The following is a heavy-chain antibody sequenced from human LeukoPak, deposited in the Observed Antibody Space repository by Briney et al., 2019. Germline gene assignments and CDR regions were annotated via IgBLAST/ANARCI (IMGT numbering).Heavy chain of an antibody. V-gene: IGHV1-46*01. CDR3: ARELDGYSYGHDNWFDP. D-gene: IGHD5-18*01. CDR2: INPSGGST. Sequence: ASVKVSCKASGYTFTSHGISWVRQAPGRGLEWMGIINPSGGSTSYAQKFQGRVTMTRDMSTSTVYMELSSLRSEDTAVYYCARELDGYSYGHDNWFDPWGQGTLVTVSS. CDR1: GYTFTSHG. J-gene: IGHJ5*02.